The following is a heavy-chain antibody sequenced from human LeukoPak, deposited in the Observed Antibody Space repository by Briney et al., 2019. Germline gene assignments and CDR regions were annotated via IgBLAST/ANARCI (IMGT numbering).Heavy chain of an antibody. CDR2: IIPIFGTA. D-gene: IGHD3-3*01. Sequence: GASVKVSCKASGGTFSSYAISWVRQAPGQGLEWMGGIIPIFGTANYAQKFQGRVTITADESTSTAYMELSSLRSEDTAVYYCARKMDTTIFGVVGPFDYWGQGTLVTVSS. CDR1: GGTFSSYA. CDR3: ARKMDTTIFGVVGPFDY. J-gene: IGHJ4*02. V-gene: IGHV1-69*13.